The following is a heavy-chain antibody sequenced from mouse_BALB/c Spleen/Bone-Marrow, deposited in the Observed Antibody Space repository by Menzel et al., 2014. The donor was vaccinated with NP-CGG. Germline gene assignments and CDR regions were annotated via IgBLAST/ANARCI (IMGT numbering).Heavy chain of an antibody. Sequence: QVQLQQSGPELVKPGASAKISCKASGYAFSSSWMNWVKQRPGQGLEWIGRIYPGDGDTNYNGKFKGKATLTADKSSSTAYMQLSSLTSVDSAVYFCVRGGNYRFDYWGQGTTLTVSS. D-gene: IGHD2-1*01. CDR3: VRGGNYRFDY. CDR2: IYPGDGDT. J-gene: IGHJ2*01. V-gene: IGHV1-82*01. CDR1: GYAFSSSW.